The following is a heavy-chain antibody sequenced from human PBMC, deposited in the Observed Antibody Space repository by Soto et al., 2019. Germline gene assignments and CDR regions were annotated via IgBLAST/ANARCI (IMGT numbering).Heavy chain of an antibody. Sequence: QVHLVQSGAEVKKPGSSVKVSCKASGGTFSSYAISWVRQAPGQGLEWMGGITPIFGTANYAQKFQGRVTITADESTSTAYIEMISLRSENTAVYYCSRFRRDLAALDPHYWGQGTLVTVSS. CDR1: GGTFSSYA. D-gene: IGHD6-6*01. V-gene: IGHV1-69*01. CDR3: SRFRRDLAALDPHY. CDR2: ITPIFGTA. J-gene: IGHJ4*02.